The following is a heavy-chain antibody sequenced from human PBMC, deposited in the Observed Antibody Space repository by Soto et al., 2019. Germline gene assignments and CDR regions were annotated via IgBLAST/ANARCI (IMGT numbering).Heavy chain of an antibody. Sequence: SVKVSCKASGGTFGSYAISWVRQAPGQGLEWMGGIIPIFGTANYAQKFQGRVTITADESTSTAYMELSSLRSEDTAVYYCASNNYGEDYYYGMDVWGQGTTVTV. CDR2: IIPIFGTA. CDR3: ASNNYGEDYYYGMDV. J-gene: IGHJ6*02. CDR1: GGTFGSYA. D-gene: IGHD4-17*01. V-gene: IGHV1-69*13.